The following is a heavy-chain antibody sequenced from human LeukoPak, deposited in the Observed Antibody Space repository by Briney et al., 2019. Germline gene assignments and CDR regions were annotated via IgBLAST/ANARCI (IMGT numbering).Heavy chain of an antibody. CDR3: ARDLSGGYKTPFDY. V-gene: IGHV1-46*01. CDR2: IKPSGGST. CDR1: GYTLTSHK. J-gene: IGHJ4*02. Sequence: ASVKVSCKASGYTLTSHKMHWVRQAPGQGLEWMGIIKPSGGSTIYAQKFQGRVTMTRDTSTSTVYMELSSLTSVDTAVYYCARDLSGGYKTPFDYWGQGTLVTVSS. D-gene: IGHD5-12*01.